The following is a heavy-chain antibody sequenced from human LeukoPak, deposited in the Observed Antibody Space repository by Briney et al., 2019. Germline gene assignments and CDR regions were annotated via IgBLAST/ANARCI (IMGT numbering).Heavy chain of an antibody. CDR1: GFTFSTYS. V-gene: IGHV3-48*01. CDR3: AKESLAAAACMDV. Sequence: PGGSLRLSCAASGFTFSTYSMNWVRQAPGKGLEWLSYISSSSSTIYYADSVKGRFTISRDNSKNTLYLQMNSLRAEDTAVYYCAKESLAAAACMDVWGKGTTVTVSS. CDR2: ISSSSSTI. D-gene: IGHD6-13*01. J-gene: IGHJ6*03.